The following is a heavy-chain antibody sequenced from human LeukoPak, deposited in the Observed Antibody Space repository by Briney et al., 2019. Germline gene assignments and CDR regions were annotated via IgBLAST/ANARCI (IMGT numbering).Heavy chain of an antibody. V-gene: IGHV1-8*01. CDR2: MNPNSANT. Sequence: ASVKVSCKASGYTFTSYDINWVRQATGQGLEWMRWMNPNSANTGYAQNFQGRVAMTRSTSISTAYMELSSLRSEDTAVYYCALSLQYYNASGYYPFDYWGQGTLVTVSS. D-gene: IGHD3-3*01. J-gene: IGHJ4*02. CDR1: GYTFTSYD. CDR3: ALSLQYYNASGYYPFDY.